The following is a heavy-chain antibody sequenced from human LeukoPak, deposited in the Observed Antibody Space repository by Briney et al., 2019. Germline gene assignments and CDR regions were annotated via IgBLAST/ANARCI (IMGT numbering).Heavy chain of an antibody. CDR1: GGSIRSYY. CDR2: IHTSGST. J-gene: IGHJ4*02. D-gene: IGHD6-6*01. Sequence: PSETLSLTCTDSGGSIRSYYWSWIRQPPGRGLEWIGYIHTSGSTNYSPSLKSRVSISVDTSENHFSLKLSSVTAADTAVYFCACLTRLSTSPDRYYFDYWGQGTLVTVSS. V-gene: IGHV4-4*09. CDR3: ACLTRLSTSPDRYYFDY.